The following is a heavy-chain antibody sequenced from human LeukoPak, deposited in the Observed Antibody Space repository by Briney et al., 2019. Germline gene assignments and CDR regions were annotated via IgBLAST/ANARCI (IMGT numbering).Heavy chain of an antibody. V-gene: IGHV3-23*01. CDR1: GFTFSSYG. Sequence: GGSLRLSCAASGFTFSSYGMSWVRQAPGKGLEWVSAISGSGGSTYYADSVKGRFTISRDNSKNTLYLQMNSLRAEDTAVYYCAKDGYDYVWGSYRDYYYYMDVWGKGTTVTISS. CDR2: ISGSGGST. J-gene: IGHJ6*03. D-gene: IGHD3-16*02. CDR3: AKDGYDYVWGSYRDYYYYMDV.